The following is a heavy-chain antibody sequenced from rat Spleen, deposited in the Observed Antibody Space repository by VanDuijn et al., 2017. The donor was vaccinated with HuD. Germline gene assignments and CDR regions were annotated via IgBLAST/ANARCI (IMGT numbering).Heavy chain of an antibody. J-gene: IGHJ2*01. Sequence: EVQLVESDGGLVQPGRSLKLSCAASGFTFSDYYMAWVRQAPTKGLEWVASITNSGGSTYYRDSVKGRVTVSRDNAKSTLYLQMDSLRSEDTASDCYVRHVYTLYNVDNWGQGVMVTGAS. CDR3: VRHVYTLYNVDN. CDR1: GFTFSDYY. V-gene: IGHV5-25*01. D-gene: IGHD1-6*01. CDR2: ITNSGGST.